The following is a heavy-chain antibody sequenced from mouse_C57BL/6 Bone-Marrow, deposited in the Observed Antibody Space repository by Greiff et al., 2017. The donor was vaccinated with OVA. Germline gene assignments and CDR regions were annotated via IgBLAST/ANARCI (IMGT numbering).Heavy chain of an antibody. Sequence: EVQGVESAGGLVQPGSSMKLSCTASGFTFSDYYMAWVRQVPEKGLEWVANINYDGSSTYYLDSLKSRFIISRDNAKNILYLQMSSLKSEDTATYYCAREGYSNYFDYWGQGTTLTVSS. V-gene: IGHV5-16*01. J-gene: IGHJ2*01. CDR1: GFTFSDYY. CDR3: AREGYSNYFDY. CDR2: INYDGSST. D-gene: IGHD2-5*01.